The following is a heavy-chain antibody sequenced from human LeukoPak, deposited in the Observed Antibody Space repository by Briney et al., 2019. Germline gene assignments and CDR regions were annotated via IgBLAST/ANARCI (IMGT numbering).Heavy chain of an antibody. V-gene: IGHV1-8*01. CDR3: ARAVAARHRTIGY. Sequence: GASVKVSCKASGYTFTSYDINWGRQATGQGLEWMGWMNPNSGNTGYAQKFQGRVTMTRNTSISTAYMELSSLRSEDTAVYYCARAVAARHRTIGYWGQGTLVTVSS. D-gene: IGHD6-6*01. CDR2: MNPNSGNT. J-gene: IGHJ4*02. CDR1: GYTFTSYD.